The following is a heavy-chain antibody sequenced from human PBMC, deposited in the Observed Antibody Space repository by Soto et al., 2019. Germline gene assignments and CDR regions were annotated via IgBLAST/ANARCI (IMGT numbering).Heavy chain of an antibody. D-gene: IGHD2-2*01. CDR1: GYTFNSAG. CDR2: ISVDNGDI. Sequence: QVHLVQSGPEVKEPGASVRVSCKASGYTFNSAGLAWVRQAPGQGLEWMGWISVDNGDIKYAQKFQGRVTMTTDTSTTTAYMDLKGLKSDDTAVFNCARVQSLGYCRNASRYDVFAHWSQGTLVTVSS. J-gene: IGHJ4*02. CDR3: ARVQSLGYCRNASRYDVFAH. V-gene: IGHV1-18*01.